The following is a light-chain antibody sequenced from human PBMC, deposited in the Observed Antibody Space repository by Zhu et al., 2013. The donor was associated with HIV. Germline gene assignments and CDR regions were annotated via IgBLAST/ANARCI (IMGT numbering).Light chain of an antibody. CDR2: RAS. V-gene: IGKV1-5*03. J-gene: IGKJ2*01. CDR1: QSIRSW. CDR3: QHYNSYSRRT. Sequence: DIQMTQFPSTLSASVGDTVTVTCRASQSIRSWLAWYQQRPGKVPKLLIHRASSLETGVPLRFSGNGSGTEFTLTISSLQPDDFATYFCQHYNSYSRRTFGQGTKLEIK.